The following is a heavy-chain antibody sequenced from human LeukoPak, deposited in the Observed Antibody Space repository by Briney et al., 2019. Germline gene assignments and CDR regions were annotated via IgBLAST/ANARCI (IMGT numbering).Heavy chain of an antibody. V-gene: IGHV3-53*01. D-gene: IGHD6-13*01. CDR2: IYSGGST. Sequence: GGSLRLSCAASGFTVSSNYMSWVRQAPGKGLEWVSVIYSGGSTYYADSVKGRFTISRDNSKNTLYLQMNSLRAEDTAVYYCAKYSSSWPHYYYMDVWGKGTTVTVSS. CDR3: AKYSSSWPHYYYMDV. CDR1: GFTVSSNY. J-gene: IGHJ6*03.